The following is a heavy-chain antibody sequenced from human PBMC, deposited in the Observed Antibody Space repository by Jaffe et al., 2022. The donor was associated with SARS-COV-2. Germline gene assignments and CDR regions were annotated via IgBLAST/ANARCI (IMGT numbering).Heavy chain of an antibody. D-gene: IGHD6-19*01. CDR1: GYTFTSYA. V-gene: IGHV1-3*01. CDR2: INAGNGNT. J-gene: IGHJ6*02. CDR3: ARDPGIAVAGTRYYYYYGMDV. Sequence: QVQLVQSGAEVKKPGASVKVSCKASGYTFTSYAMHWVRQAPGQRLEWMGWINAGNGNTKYSQKFQGRVTITRDTSASTAYMELSSLRSEDTAVYYCARDPGIAVAGTRYYYYYGMDVWGQGTTVTVSS.